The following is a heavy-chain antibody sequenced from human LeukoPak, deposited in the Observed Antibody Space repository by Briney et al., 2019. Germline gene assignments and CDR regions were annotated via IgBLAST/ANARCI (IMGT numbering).Heavy chain of an antibody. Sequence: SQTLSLTCAISGDSVSSNSAAWNWIRQSPSRGLEWLGRTYYRSKWYNDYAVSVKSRITINPDTSKNQFSLQLNSVTPEDTAVYYCARGNGYSYVHYYYGMDVWGQGTTVTVSS. CDR2: TYYRSKWYN. D-gene: IGHD5-18*01. CDR3: ARGNGYSYVHYYYGMDV. CDR1: GDSVSSNSAA. V-gene: IGHV6-1*01. J-gene: IGHJ6*02.